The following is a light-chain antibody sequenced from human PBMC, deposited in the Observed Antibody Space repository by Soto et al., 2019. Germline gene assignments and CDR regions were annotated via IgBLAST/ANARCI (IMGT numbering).Light chain of an antibody. J-gene: IGLJ1*01. V-gene: IGLV2-11*01. Sequence: LTQLRSVCWSPGQSVTISCTVTSSDVGGYNYVSWYQQYPGKAPKLIIYNVGTRRLGVPDRFSASTSGTSASLAITGLQAEDEGDYYCQSYDSTLSARYVFGTGTKVTVL. CDR3: QSYDSTLSARYV. CDR1: SSDVGGYNY. CDR2: NVG.